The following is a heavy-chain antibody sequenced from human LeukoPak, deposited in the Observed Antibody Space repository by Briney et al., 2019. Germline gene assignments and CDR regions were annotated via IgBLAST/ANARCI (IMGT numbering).Heavy chain of an antibody. D-gene: IGHD3-3*01. V-gene: IGHV3-7*03. J-gene: IGHJ4*02. CDR2: IKQDGSEK. CDR1: GFPFSSYW. CDR3: ATQGRFLEWSNFDY. Sequence: PGGSLRLSCVASGFPFSSYWMTWVRQAPGKGLEWVANIKQDGSEKYYVDSVKGRFTISRDNAKNSLYLQMNSLRAEDTAVYYCATQGRFLEWSNFDYWGQGTLVTVSS.